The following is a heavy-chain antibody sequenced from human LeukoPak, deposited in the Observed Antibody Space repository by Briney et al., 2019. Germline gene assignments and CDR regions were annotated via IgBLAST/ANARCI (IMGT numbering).Heavy chain of an antibody. J-gene: IGHJ4*02. CDR3: AKDPTDFDSSGQTYFDY. Sequence: GGSLRLSCAASGFTFSSYSMNWVRQAPGKGLEWVSSISSSSSYIYYADSVKGRFTISRDNAKNSLYLQMNSLRAEDTAVYYCAKDPTDFDSSGQTYFDYWGQGSLVTVSS. CDR1: GFTFSSYS. CDR2: ISSSSSYI. V-gene: IGHV3-21*04. D-gene: IGHD3-22*01.